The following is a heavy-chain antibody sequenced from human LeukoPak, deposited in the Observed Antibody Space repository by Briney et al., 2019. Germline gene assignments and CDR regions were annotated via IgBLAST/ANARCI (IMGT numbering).Heavy chain of an antibody. CDR3: ARARVVPQVWGYFDY. V-gene: IGHV1-2*02. Sequence: ASVKVSCKASGYTFTGYYMHWVRQAPGQGLEWMGWINPNSGGTNYAQKFQGRVTMTRDTSISTAYMELSRLRSDDTAVYYCARARVVPQVWGYFDYWGQGTLVTVSS. J-gene: IGHJ4*02. CDR2: INPNSGGT. CDR1: GYTFTGYY. D-gene: IGHD4-23*01.